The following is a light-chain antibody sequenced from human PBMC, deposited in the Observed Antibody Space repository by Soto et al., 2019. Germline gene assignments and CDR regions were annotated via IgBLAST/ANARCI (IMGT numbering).Light chain of an antibody. CDR1: SSNIGTNT. V-gene: IGLV1-44*01. CDR2: NDN. J-gene: IGLJ2*01. Sequence: QSVPTQAPSAAGTPGQRVTISCSGSSSNIGTNTVNWYQQLPGTAPKLLIYNDNQRPSVVPDRFSGSKSDTSASLAISGLQSDDEADYYCAAWDGSLKGDVFGGGTKSTVL. CDR3: AAWDGSLKGDV.